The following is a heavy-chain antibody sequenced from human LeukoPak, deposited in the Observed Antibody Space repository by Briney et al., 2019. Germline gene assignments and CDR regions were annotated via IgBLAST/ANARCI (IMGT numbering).Heavy chain of an antibody. CDR3: AKHLNTNGWYSFDF. V-gene: IGHV5-51*01. Sequence: GESLKISCKGSGYNFDRNWIAWVRQMPGKGLEWMGIIYPGDPETRYSPSFQGQVTFSADKSINTAYLQWSSLKASDTAMYYCAKHLNTNGWYSFDFWGPGTLLTVSS. CDR2: IYPGDPET. CDR1: GYNFDRNW. J-gene: IGHJ4*02. D-gene: IGHD6-19*01.